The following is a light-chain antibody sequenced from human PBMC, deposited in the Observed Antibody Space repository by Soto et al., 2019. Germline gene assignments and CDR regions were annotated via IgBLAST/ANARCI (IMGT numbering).Light chain of an antibody. CDR3: QHSIT. CDR1: QSVSSY. CDR2: DAS. J-gene: IGKJ5*01. V-gene: IGKV3-11*01. Sequence: EIVLTQSPATLSLSPGERATLSCRASQSVSSYLAWYQQKPGQAPRLLIYDASNRATGMPARFSGSGSGTDFTLTSSSLEPEDFAVYYCQHSITFGQGTRLEIK.